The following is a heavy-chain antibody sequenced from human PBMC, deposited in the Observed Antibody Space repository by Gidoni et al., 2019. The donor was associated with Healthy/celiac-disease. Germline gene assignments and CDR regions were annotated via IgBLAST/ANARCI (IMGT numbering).Heavy chain of an antibody. Sequence: QVQLQESGPGLVKPSGTLSLTCAVSGGSISSSNWWRWVRQPPGKGLEWIGEIYHSGSTNYNPSLKSRVTISVDKSKNQFSLKLSSVTAADTAVYYCASISSGWYKGWFDPWGQGTLVTVSS. CDR2: IYHSGST. CDR1: GGSISSSNW. CDR3: ASISSGWYKGWFDP. D-gene: IGHD6-19*01. V-gene: IGHV4-4*02. J-gene: IGHJ5*02.